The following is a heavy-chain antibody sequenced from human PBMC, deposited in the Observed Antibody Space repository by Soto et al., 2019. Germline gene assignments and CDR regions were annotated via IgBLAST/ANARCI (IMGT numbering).Heavy chain of an antibody. J-gene: IGHJ4*02. D-gene: IGHD2-21*02. Sequence: AGGSLRLSCAASGFTFSSYSMNWVRQAPGKGLEWVSSISSSSSYIYYADSVKGRFTISRDNAKNSLYLQMNSLRAEDTAVYYCAWGVVTAADYWGQGTLVTSPQ. CDR3: AWGVVTAADY. CDR2: ISSSSSYI. CDR1: GFTFSSYS. V-gene: IGHV3-21*01.